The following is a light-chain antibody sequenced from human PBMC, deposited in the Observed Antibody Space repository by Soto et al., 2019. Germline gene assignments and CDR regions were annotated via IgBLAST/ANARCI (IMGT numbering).Light chain of an antibody. CDR2: EGT. CDR3: CAYAATNDFVL. J-gene: IGLJ3*02. V-gene: IGLV2-23*01. CDR1: SGDGGNYNL. Sequence: QSGLTQPASVSGSPGQSITISYTGPSGDGGNYNLVSWYRQRPGKAPKLIIYEGTKRHAGVSTRFSGSISANAASLTISGLQAEDEADYYCCAYAATNDFVLFGGGTKVTVL.